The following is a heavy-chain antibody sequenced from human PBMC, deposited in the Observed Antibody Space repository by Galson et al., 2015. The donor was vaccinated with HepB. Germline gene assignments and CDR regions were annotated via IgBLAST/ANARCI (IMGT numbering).Heavy chain of an antibody. CDR2: IYPSGST. CDR1: GDSISSGGYS. D-gene: IGHD5-18*01. J-gene: IGHJ4*01. Sequence: QVQLQESGSGLVKPSQTLTLICAVSGDSISSGGYSWNWIRQPPGKALEWVGYIYPSGSTYYNPSLKSRVTVSVDMSKNQFSLQLSSVTAADTAIYYCARADRPGYSHYFDSWGRGTLVT. V-gene: IGHV4-30-2*01. CDR3: ARADRPGYSHYFDS.